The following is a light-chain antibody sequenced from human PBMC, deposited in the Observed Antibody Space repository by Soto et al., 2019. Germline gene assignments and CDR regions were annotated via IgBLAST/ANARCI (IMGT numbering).Light chain of an antibody. CDR3: QQLNACRLP. CDR2: AAS. J-gene: IGKJ4*01. Sequence: IQLTQSPSSLSASVGDRVTITCRASQGISSYLAWYQQKPGKAPKLLIYAASTLQSGVPARFSGSGSGTDVTLTISSLQPEDFATYYCQQLNACRLPFGGGTKVEI. CDR1: QGISSY. V-gene: IGKV1-9*01.